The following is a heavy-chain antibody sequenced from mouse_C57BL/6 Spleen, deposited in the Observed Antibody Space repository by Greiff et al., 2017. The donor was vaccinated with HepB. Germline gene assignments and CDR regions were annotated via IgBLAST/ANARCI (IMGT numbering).Heavy chain of an antibody. CDR3: ARGGTGVARGFAY. V-gene: IGHV1-80*01. D-gene: IGHD1-1*01. J-gene: IGHJ3*01. CDR1: GYAFSSYW. CDR2: IDPGDGDT. Sequence: QVQLQQSGAELVKPGASVKISCKASGYAFSSYWMNWVKQRPGKGLEWIGQIDPGDGDTNYNGKFKGKATLTADKSSSTAYMQLSSLTSEDSAVYAGARGGTGVARGFAYWGQGTLVTVSA.